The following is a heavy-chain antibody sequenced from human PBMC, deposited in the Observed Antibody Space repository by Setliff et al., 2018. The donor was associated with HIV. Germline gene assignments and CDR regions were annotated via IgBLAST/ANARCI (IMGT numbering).Heavy chain of an antibody. D-gene: IGHD5-18*01. V-gene: IGHV4-39*07. CDR2: MYYSGST. CDR3: ARVFVDTAVLRVLEYYFDS. Sequence: PSETLSLTCTVSGGSISSSSHYWGWVRQPPGKGLEWIGSMYYSGSTYYTPSLKSRITISLDTSKNQFSLRMRSVTAADTAVYYGARVFVDTAVLRVLEYYFDSWGRGTLVTVSS. CDR1: GGSISSSSHY. J-gene: IGHJ4*02.